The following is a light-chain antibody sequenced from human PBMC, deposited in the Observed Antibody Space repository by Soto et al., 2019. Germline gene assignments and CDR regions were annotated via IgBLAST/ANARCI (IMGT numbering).Light chain of an antibody. CDR3: QERSDWYA. CDR1: QSVSSY. V-gene: IGKV3-11*01. J-gene: IGKJ2*01. CDR2: DAS. Sequence: EIVLTQSPATLSLSPGERATLSCRASQSVSSYLAWYQQKPGQAPRLLVYDASNRATGISVRFSGSGSGTDFTLTISSLEPEDFAVYYCQERSDWYAFGQGTKLELK.